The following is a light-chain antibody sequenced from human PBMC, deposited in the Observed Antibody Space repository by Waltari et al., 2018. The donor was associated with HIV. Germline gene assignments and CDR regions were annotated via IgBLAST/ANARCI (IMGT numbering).Light chain of an antibody. CDR2: SSN. Sequence: QSVLTQPPSASGTPGQRVTISCSGSSSNIGINTVNWYQHLPGTAPKLLIYSSNQRPSGVPDRFSGSKSGTSASRAISGLQSEDEADYYCAAWDDRLNGWVFGGGTKLTGL. CDR3: AAWDDRLNGWV. J-gene: IGLJ3*02. CDR1: SSNIGINT. V-gene: IGLV1-44*01.